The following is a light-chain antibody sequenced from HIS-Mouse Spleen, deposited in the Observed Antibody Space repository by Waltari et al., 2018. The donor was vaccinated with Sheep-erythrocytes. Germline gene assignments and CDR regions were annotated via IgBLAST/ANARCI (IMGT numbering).Light chain of an antibody. Sequence: EIVLTQSPATLSLSPGERATLSCRASQSFSSYLAWYQQKPGKAPRLLIYDASTRATGIPARFSGSGSGTDFTLTISSLEPEDFAVYYCQQRSNWYTFGQGTKLEIK. V-gene: IGKV3-11*01. CDR1: QSFSSY. CDR3: QQRSNWYT. J-gene: IGKJ2*01. CDR2: DAS.